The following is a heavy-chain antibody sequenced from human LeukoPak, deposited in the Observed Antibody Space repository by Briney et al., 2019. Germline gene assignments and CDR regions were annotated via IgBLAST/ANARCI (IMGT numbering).Heavy chain of an antibody. CDR3: ARERASHWNDGWFDP. V-gene: IGHV4-38-2*02. J-gene: IGHJ5*02. Sequence: SETLPLTCTVSGYSISSGYYWGWIRQPPGKGLEWIGNIYHSGSTYYNPSLKSRVTISVDTSQNQFSLKLSPVTAADTAVYYCARERASHWNDGWFDPWGQGTLVTVSS. CDR1: GYSISSGYY. CDR2: IYHSGST. D-gene: IGHD1-1*01.